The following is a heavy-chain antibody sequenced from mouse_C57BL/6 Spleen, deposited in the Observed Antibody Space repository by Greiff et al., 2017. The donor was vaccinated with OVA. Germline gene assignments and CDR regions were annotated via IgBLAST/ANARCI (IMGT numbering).Heavy chain of an antibody. CDR1: GYTFTSYW. V-gene: IGHV1-61*01. Sequence: VQLQQPGAELVRPGSSVKLSCKASGYTFTSYWMDWVKQRPGQGLEWIGNIYPSDSETHYNQKFKDKATLTVDKSSSTAYMQLSSLTSEDSAVYYCARRRYDYDERTFDYWGQGTTLTVSS. CDR2: IYPSDSET. D-gene: IGHD2-4*01. CDR3: ARRRYDYDERTFDY. J-gene: IGHJ2*01.